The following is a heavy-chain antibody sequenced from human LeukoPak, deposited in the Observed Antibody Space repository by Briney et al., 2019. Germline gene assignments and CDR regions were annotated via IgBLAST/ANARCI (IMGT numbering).Heavy chain of an antibody. Sequence: GGSLRLSCAASGFTFSSHWMHWVRQAPGKGLVWVSRISSDGSSTSFADSVKGRFTISRDNAENTLYLHMNSLRDEDTAVYFCARGPPDGSGSYYPGDYWGQGTLVAVSS. CDR3: ARGPPDGSGSYYPGDY. D-gene: IGHD3-10*01. J-gene: IGHJ4*02. CDR2: ISSDGSST. CDR1: GFTFSSHW. V-gene: IGHV3-74*01.